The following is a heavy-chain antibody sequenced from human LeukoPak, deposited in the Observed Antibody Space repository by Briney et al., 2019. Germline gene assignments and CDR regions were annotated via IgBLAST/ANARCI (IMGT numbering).Heavy chain of an antibody. J-gene: IGHJ6*02. CDR1: GFTFSSYV. CDR3: AKAPAPYYYYYGMDV. CDR2: ISDNGVTR. V-gene: IGHV3-23*01. Sequence: PGESLRLSCAASGFTFSSYVMNWVRQAPGKGLEWVSSISDNGVTRYYADSVKGRFTISRDNSDNTVYLQMNSLRAEDTAIYYCAKAPAPYYYYYGMDVWGQGTAVTVSS.